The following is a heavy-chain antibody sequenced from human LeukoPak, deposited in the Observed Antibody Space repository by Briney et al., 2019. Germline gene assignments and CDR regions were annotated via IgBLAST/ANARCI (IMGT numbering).Heavy chain of an antibody. CDR3: ARSLHVVATNDAFDI. V-gene: IGHV3-48*03. J-gene: IGHJ3*02. D-gene: IGHD5-12*01. CDR1: GFTFSSYE. Sequence: GASLRLSCAASGFTFSSYEMYLVRQAPGKGLEWGSYISTSGNNIHYADSVKGRFTISRDNARNSLYLQMDSLRVEDTAVYYCARSLHVVATNDAFDIWGQGTMVIVSS. CDR2: ISTSGNNI.